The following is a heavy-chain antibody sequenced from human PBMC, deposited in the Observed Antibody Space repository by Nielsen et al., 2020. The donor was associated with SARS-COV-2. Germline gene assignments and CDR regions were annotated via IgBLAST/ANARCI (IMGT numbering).Heavy chain of an antibody. Sequence: GGSLRLSCAASGFTFDDYGMSWVRQAPGKGLEWVSGINWNGGSTGYADSVKGRFTISRDTSKNTVYLQMNSLSVEDTAVYYCAKRRAVFMLTFGGEGAIDVWGQGTTVSVSS. V-gene: IGHV3-20*04. J-gene: IGHJ6*02. CDR2: INWNGGST. CDR3: AKRRAVFMLTFGGEGAIDV. D-gene: IGHD3-16*01. CDR1: GFTFDDYG.